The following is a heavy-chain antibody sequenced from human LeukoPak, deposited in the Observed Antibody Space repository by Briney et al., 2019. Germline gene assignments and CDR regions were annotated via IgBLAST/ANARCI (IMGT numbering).Heavy chain of an antibody. CDR1: GFTVSSKY. Sequence: GGSLTLSCAASGFTVSSKYMSWVRQAPGKGLEWVSVIYSGGSTYYADSVKGRFTISRDNSKNTLYLQMNSLRAEDTAVYYCAREGCGGNSELVYWGQGTLVTVSS. CDR2: IYSGGST. J-gene: IGHJ4*01. CDR3: AREGCGGNSELVY. V-gene: IGHV3-66*01. D-gene: IGHD4-23*01.